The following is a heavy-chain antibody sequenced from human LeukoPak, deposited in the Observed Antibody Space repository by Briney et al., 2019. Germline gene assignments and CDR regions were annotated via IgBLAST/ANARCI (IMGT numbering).Heavy chain of an antibody. V-gene: IGHV3-23*01. CDR2: ISNGGGAT. Sequence: GGSLRLSCAASGFTFSSYAMSWVRQAPGKGLEWVSGISNGGGATYYADSVKGRFTISRDNSKNTLFLQMNSLRAEDTAVYYCASQQLGIDYFDYWGQGTLVTVSS. CDR1: GFTFSSYA. D-gene: IGHD7-27*01. CDR3: ASQQLGIDYFDY. J-gene: IGHJ4*02.